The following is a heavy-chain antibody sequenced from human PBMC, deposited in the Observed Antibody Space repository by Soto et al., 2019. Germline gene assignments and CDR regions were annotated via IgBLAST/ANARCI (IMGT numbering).Heavy chain of an antibody. CDR1: GGSISSYY. Sequence: PSETLSLTCTVSGGSISSYYWSWIRQPPGKGLEWIGYIYYSGSTNYNPSLKSRVTISVDTSKNQFSLKLSSVTAADTAVYYCARTSPRYCTNGVCYTMAFDYWGQGTLVTVSS. D-gene: IGHD2-8*01. CDR2: IYYSGST. V-gene: IGHV4-59*01. J-gene: IGHJ4*02. CDR3: ARTSPRYCTNGVCYTMAFDY.